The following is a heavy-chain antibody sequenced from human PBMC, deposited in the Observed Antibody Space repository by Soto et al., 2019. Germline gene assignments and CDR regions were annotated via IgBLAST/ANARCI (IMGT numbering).Heavy chain of an antibody. CDR2: IIYDGSKK. V-gene: IGHV3-30*18. CDR1: GFRFSSSG. J-gene: IGHJ6*02. CDR3: AKDLHDFASFFFYGMDV. D-gene: IGHD2-21*02. Sequence: QVQLVESGGGVVQPGKSLRLSCAASGFRFSSSGMHWVRQAPGKGLEWVAVIIYDGSKKEYADSVKGRFTVSRDNCKDTVYLQMNNLRPEDTGVYYCAKDLHDFASFFFYGMDVWGQGTSVTVSS.